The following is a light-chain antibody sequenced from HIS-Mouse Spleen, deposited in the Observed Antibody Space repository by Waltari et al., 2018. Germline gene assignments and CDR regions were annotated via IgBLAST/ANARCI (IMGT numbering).Light chain of an antibody. Sequence: QSVLTQPPSASGTPGQRVTISCSGSSSNIGSNYVYWYQQLPGTAPKLLIYRNNKRPSGVPDRFSGSKSGTSASLAISGLRSEDEADYYCAAWDDSLSGHVVFGRGTKLTVL. J-gene: IGLJ2*01. CDR1: SSNIGSNY. CDR3: AAWDDSLSGHVV. V-gene: IGLV1-47*01. CDR2: RNN.